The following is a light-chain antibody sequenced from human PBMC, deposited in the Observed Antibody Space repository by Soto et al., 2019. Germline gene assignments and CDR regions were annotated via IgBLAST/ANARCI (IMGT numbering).Light chain of an antibody. CDR1: TSNIGSNY. J-gene: IGLJ1*01. V-gene: IGLV1-47*01. CDR3: ATWDDSLNGFYV. Sequence: SGLTQPPSASGTPGRGVTISCSGSTSNIGSNYVYWYQQLPGTAPKLLIYRNNQRPSGVPDRFSGSKSGTSASLAISGLRSDDEADYFCATWDDSLNGFYVFGTGTKVTVL. CDR2: RNN.